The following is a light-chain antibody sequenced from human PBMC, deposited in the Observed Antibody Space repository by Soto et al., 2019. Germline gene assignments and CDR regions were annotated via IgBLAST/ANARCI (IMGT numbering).Light chain of an antibody. CDR2: GAS. J-gene: IGKJ4*01. CDR3: QQYKNWLALT. CDR1: QRISSN. Sequence: EIVMTQSPATLSVSPGERATLSCRASQRISSNLAWYQQKPGQAPRLLIHGASTRATGIPARFSGSGSRTEFTLTISSLQSEDSAVYYCQQYKNWLALTFGGGTKVEIK. V-gene: IGKV3-15*01.